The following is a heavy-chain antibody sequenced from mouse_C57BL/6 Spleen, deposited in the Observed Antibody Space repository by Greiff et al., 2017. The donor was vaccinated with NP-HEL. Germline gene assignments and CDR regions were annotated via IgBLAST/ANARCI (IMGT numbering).Heavy chain of an antibody. CDR1: GFTFSSYG. Sequence: EVQGVEPGGDLVKPGGSLKLSCAASGFTFSSYGMPWVRQTPDKRLEWVATISSGGCYTYYPDSVKGRFTISRDKAKNTLYLQMSSLKSEDTALYYCARHAGSSYYFDYWGKGTTLTVSS. CDR2: ISSGGCYT. D-gene: IGHD1-1*01. V-gene: IGHV5-6*01. CDR3: ARHAGSSYYFDY. J-gene: IGHJ2*01.